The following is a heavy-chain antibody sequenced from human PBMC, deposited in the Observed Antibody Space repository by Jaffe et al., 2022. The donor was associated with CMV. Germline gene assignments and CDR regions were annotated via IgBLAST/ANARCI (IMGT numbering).Heavy chain of an antibody. Sequence: EVQLVESGGGLVKPGGSLRLSCAASGFTFSSYSMNWVRQAPGKGLEWVSSISSSSSYIYYADSVKGRFTISRDNAKNSLYLQMNSLRAEDTAVYYCARVGVFGVVIIAYGMDVWGQGTTVTVSS. V-gene: IGHV3-21*01. CDR2: ISSSSSYI. J-gene: IGHJ6*02. CDR3: ARVGVFGVVIIAYGMDV. D-gene: IGHD3-3*01. CDR1: GFTFSSYS.